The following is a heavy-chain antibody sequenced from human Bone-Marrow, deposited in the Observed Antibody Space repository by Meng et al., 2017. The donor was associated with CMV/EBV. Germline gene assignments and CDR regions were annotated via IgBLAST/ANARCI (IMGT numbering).Heavy chain of an antibody. CDR2: IYSGGST. Sequence: GESLKISCAASGFTVSSNYMSWVRQAPGKGLEWVSVIYSGGSTYYADSVKGRFTISRDNSKNTLYLQMNSLRAEDTAVYYCAKARSRYSSSWADYWGQGTLVTVSS. CDR1: GFTVSSNY. V-gene: IGHV3-53*01. D-gene: IGHD6-13*01. J-gene: IGHJ4*02. CDR3: AKARSRYSSSWADY.